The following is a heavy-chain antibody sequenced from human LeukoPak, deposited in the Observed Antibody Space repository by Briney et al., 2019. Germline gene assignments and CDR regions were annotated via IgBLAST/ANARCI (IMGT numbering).Heavy chain of an antibody. CDR1: GGSISSSSYY. D-gene: IGHD3-3*01. V-gene: IGHV4-39*07. J-gene: IGHJ5*02. Sequence: SETLSLTCTVSGGSISSSSYYWGWIRQPPGKGLEWIGSIYYSGSTYYNPSLKSRVTISVDTSKNQFSLKLSSVTAADTAVYYCARGWARLRFRYNWFDPWGQGTLVTVSS. CDR2: IYYSGST. CDR3: ARGWARLRFRYNWFDP.